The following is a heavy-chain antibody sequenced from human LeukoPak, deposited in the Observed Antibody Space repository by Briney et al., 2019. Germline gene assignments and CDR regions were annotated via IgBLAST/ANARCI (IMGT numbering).Heavy chain of an antibody. CDR2: IWYDGKNE. V-gene: IGHV3-33*01. J-gene: IGHJ6*02. CDR1: GFTFSSYG. Sequence: PGRSLRLSCAASGFTFSSYGMHWVRQAPGKGLEWVADIWYDGKNEHFADPVKGRFTISRDNSKNTLYLQMNSLRAEDTAVYYCARDRHCTNGVCHNFPGMDVWGQGTTVTVSS. D-gene: IGHD2-8*01. CDR3: ARDRHCTNGVCHNFPGMDV.